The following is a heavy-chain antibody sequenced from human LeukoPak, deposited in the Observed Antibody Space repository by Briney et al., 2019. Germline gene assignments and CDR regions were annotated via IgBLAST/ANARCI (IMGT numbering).Heavy chain of an antibody. CDR2: ISRSSSYI. J-gene: IGHJ4*02. Sequence: GGSLRLSCAASGFTFSTYSMNWVRQAPGKGLEWVSSISRSSSYIYYTDSLKGRFTISRDNAKNSLYLQIDSLKTEDTAVYYCARNIAVAGPIDYWGQGTLVTVSS. CDR1: GFTFSTYS. D-gene: IGHD6-19*01. CDR3: ARNIAVAGPIDY. V-gene: IGHV3-21*01.